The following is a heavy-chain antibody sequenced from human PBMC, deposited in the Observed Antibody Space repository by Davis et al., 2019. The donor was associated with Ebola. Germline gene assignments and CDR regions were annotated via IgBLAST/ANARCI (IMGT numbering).Heavy chain of an antibody. CDR3: ARATLFRGQNSFDP. Sequence: AASVKVSCKASGYTFTSYGISWVRQAPGQGLEWMGWISAYNGNTRYAQRLQGRVTMTADTSTSTAYMELRSLGSDDTAVYYCARATLFRGQNSFDPWGQGTPVTVSS. D-gene: IGHD3-10*01. J-gene: IGHJ5*02. V-gene: IGHV1-18*01. CDR1: GYTFTSYG. CDR2: ISAYNGNT.